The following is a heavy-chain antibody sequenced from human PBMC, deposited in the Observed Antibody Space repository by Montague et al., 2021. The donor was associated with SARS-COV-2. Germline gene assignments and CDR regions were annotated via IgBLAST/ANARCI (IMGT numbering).Heavy chain of an antibody. CDR1: GFTFSSHD. CDR3: AKGVGQKSSAVDY. Sequence: SLRLSCAASGFTFSSHDMTWVRQAPGKGLEWVSIIHSGASYASYAGSVEGRFTISRDNSKNTLYPQMNSLRAEDTAVYYCAKGVGQKSSAVDYWGQGTQVTVSS. V-gene: IGHV3-23*03. J-gene: IGHJ4*02. CDR2: IHSGASYA. D-gene: IGHD1-26*01.